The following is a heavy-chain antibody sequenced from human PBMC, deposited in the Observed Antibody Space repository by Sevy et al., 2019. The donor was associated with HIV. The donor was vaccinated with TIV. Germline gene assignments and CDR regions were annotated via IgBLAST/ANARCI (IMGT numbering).Heavy chain of an antibody. Sequence: GGSLRLSCAASGFTFDDYAMHWVRQAPGKGLEWVSGISWNSGSIGYADSVKGRFTISRDNAKNSLYLQMNSLRAEDTALYYCAKDGADHPSRFLNPFDLWGRGTLVTVSS. CDR1: GFTFDDYA. J-gene: IGHJ2*01. V-gene: IGHV3-9*01. D-gene: IGHD3-3*01. CDR2: ISWNSGSI. CDR3: AKDGADHPSRFLNPFDL.